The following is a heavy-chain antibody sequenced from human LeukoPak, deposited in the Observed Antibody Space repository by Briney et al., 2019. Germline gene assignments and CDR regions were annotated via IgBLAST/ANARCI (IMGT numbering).Heavy chain of an antibody. CDR3: AREKRSVSSRRFDS. D-gene: IGHD5-24*01. Sequence: GGSLRLSCAASGFIFSSYWMHWVRQAPGKGLVWVSRINSDGSSTSYADSVKGRFTISRDNAKNSLYLQMNSLRAEDTAVYYCAREKRSVSSRRFDSGGQGTLVTVS. J-gene: IGHJ4*02. CDR2: INSDGSST. CDR1: GFIFSSYW. V-gene: IGHV3-74*01.